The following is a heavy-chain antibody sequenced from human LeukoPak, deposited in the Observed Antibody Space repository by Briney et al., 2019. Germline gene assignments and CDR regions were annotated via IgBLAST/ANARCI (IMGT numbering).Heavy chain of an antibody. V-gene: IGHV3-30*02. CDR3: ARGSRYGDYPYYCDF. CDR2: VRYDGNNP. Sequence: GGSLRLSCAASGFTFGSYGMHWVRQAPGKGLDWVAFVRYDGNNPYYSASVKGRFTISRDNSKNTVLLQMSNLRLEDAAVYYCARGSRYGDYPYYCDFWGQGTLVTVSS. D-gene: IGHD4-17*01. CDR1: GFTFGSYG. J-gene: IGHJ4*02.